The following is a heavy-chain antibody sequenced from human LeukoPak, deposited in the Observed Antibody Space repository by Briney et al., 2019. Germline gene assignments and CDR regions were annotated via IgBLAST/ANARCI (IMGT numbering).Heavy chain of an antibody. J-gene: IGHJ6*03. CDR3: ARETRYSSSCYYYYYMDV. CDR1: GGSIRGNTYY. D-gene: IGHD6-6*01. CDR2: IYTSGST. Sequence: SETLSLTCTVSGGSIRGNTYYWSWIRQPAGKGLEWIGRIYTSGSTNYNPSLKSRVTILVDTSKNQFSLKLNSVTAADTAVYYCARETRYSSSCYYYYYMDVWGKGTTVTVSS. V-gene: IGHV4-61*02.